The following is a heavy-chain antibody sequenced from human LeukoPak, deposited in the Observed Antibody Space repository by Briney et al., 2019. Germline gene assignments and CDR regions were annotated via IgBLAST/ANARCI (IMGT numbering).Heavy chain of an antibody. CDR3: AVPVSSSGYYPSDY. D-gene: IGHD3-22*01. J-gene: IGHJ4*02. Sequence: GGSLRLSCAASGFTFSSYGMSWVRQAPGKGLEWVSSISSSSSYIYYADSVKGRFTISRDNAKNSLYLQMNSLRAEDTAVYYCAVPVSSSGYYPSDYWGQGTLVTVSS. V-gene: IGHV3-21*01. CDR2: ISSSSSYI. CDR1: GFTFSSYG.